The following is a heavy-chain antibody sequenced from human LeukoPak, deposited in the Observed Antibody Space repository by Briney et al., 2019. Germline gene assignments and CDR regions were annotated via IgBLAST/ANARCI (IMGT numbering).Heavy chain of an antibody. CDR1: GGSISSSY. Sequence: SETLSLTCSVSGGSISSSYWSWIRQSAGKGLEWIGEINHSGSTNYNPSLKSRVTISVDTSKNQFSLKLSSVTAADTAVYYCARGPVLWFGELFRWFDPWGQGTLVTVSS. CDR2: INHSGST. V-gene: IGHV4-34*01. J-gene: IGHJ5*02. D-gene: IGHD3-10*01. CDR3: ARGPVLWFGELFRWFDP.